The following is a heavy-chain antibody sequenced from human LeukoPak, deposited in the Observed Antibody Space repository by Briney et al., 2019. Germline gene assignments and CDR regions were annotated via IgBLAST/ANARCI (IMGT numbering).Heavy chain of an antibody. CDR1: GYTFTNYY. V-gene: IGHV1-46*01. D-gene: IGHD2-8*01. CDR2: INPTGTST. CDR3: AREESDGYFDY. J-gene: IGHJ4*02. Sequence: ASVPVSCKESGYTFTNYYMHWVRQAPGQGLEWMGLINPTGTSTNYAQKFRGRVTMTRDTSTTTVYMELSSLRSEDTAVYYCAREESDGYFDYWGEGTLVAVSS.